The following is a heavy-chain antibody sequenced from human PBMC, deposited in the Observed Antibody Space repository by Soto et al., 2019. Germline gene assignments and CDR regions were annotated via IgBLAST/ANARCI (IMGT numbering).Heavy chain of an antibody. Sequence: SETLSLTCAVYGGSFSGYYWSWIRQPPGKGLEWIGEINHSGSTNYNPSLKSRVTISADTSKNQFSLKLSSVTAADTAVYYCARKVLRYFDWLLYLDYYYGMDVWGQGTTVTVSS. CDR2: INHSGST. V-gene: IGHV4-34*01. D-gene: IGHD3-9*01. J-gene: IGHJ6*02. CDR1: GGSFSGYY. CDR3: ARKVLRYFDWLLYLDYYYGMDV.